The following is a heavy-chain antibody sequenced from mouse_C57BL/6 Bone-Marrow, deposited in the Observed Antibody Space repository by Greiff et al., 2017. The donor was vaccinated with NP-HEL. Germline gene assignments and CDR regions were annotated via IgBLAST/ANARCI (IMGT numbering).Heavy chain of an antibody. CDR3: ASHDAYYAMDY. D-gene: IGHD2-3*01. CDR2: IHPNSGST. J-gene: IGHJ4*01. CDR1: GYTFTSYW. Sequence: QVQLQQPGAELVKPGASVKLSCKASGYTFTSYWMHWVKQRPGPGLEWIGMIHPNSGSTNYNEKFKSKATLTVDKSSSTAYMQLSSLTSEDSAVYYCASHDAYYAMDYWGQGTSVTVSS. V-gene: IGHV1-64*01.